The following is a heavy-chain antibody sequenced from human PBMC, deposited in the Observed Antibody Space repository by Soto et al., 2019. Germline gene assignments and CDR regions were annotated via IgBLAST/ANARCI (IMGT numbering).Heavy chain of an antibody. CDR3: AKGYGDSGSERNDFDY. CDR1: GFTFSSYG. J-gene: IGHJ4*02. Sequence: QVQLVESGGGVVQPGRSLRLSCAASGFTFSSYGMHWVRQAPGKGLEWVAVISYDGSNKYYADSVKGRFTISRDNSKNTLYLQMNRLRAEDTVVSYCAKGYGDSGSERNDFDYWGQGTLVTVSS. CDR2: ISYDGSNK. V-gene: IGHV3-30*18. D-gene: IGHD4-17*01.